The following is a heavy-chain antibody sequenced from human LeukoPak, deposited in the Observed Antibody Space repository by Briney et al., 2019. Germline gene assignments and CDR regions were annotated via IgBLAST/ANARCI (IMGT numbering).Heavy chain of an antibody. CDR2: INHGGFT. D-gene: IGHD5-18*01. CDR1: GASLSGYY. Sequence: SETLSLTCAVSGASLSGYYWSWIRQSPGKGLEWIGEINHGGFTNYNPSLKSRVTISVDTSRNQIALRLSSLTAADTVVYFWARSHLWPSGTFDIWGEGSVVAVSS. V-gene: IGHV4-34*01. J-gene: IGHJ3*02. CDR3: ARSHLWPSGTFDI.